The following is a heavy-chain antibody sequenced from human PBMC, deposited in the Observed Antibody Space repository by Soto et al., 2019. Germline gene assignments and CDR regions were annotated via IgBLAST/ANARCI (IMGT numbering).Heavy chain of an antibody. CDR1: GGSFSGYY. CDR3: ARQVVIFSGYGYYKDLFDF. CDR2: INHSGST. Sequence: SETLSLTCAVYGGSFSGYYWSWIRQPPGKGLEWIGEINHSGSTNYNPSLKSRVTISVDTSKNQFSLKLSSVTAADTAVYYCARQVVIFSGYGYYKDLFDFRARGTLVTVSA. D-gene: IGHD5-12*01. J-gene: IGHJ5*01. V-gene: IGHV4-34*01.